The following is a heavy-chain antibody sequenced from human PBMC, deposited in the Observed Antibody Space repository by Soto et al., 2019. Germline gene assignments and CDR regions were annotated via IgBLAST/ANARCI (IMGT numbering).Heavy chain of an antibody. D-gene: IGHD3-22*01. Sequence: QVQLQESGPGLVKPSQTLSLTCTVSGDSISSGHYYWSWIRQHPGKGLEWLGNIYYSGKTYDNPSLKNRLTMSIDTSENPFSLNLRSVTAADTAVYYCARVRKLYDPSGRGWFDPWGQGTLVTVSS. CDR1: GDSISSGHYY. CDR2: IYYSGKT. J-gene: IGHJ5*02. CDR3: ARVRKLYDPSGRGWFDP. V-gene: IGHV4-31*03.